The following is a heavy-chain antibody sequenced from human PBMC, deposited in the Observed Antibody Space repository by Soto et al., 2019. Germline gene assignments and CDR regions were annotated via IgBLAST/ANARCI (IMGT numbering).Heavy chain of an antibody. Sequence: EVQLVESGGGLVQPGGSLRLSCAASGFTFSSYSMNWVRQAPGKGLEWVSYISSSSSFMTHADSVKGRFTISRDNAKSSVYLQMNSLRGEDTAVYYCARVRSSGWPLDYWGQGTLVTVSS. J-gene: IGHJ4*02. V-gene: IGHV3-48*01. CDR2: ISSSSSFM. CDR3: ARVRSSGWPLDY. D-gene: IGHD6-19*01. CDR1: GFTFSSYS.